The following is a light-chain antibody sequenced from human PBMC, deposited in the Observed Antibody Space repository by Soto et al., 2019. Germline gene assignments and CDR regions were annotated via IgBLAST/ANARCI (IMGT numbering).Light chain of an antibody. J-gene: IGKJ4*01. CDR3: QQRSNWPLT. V-gene: IGKV3-11*01. Sequence: PWERATLSCRASQTVNSYLAWYQQRPGQAPRLLIYDASNRATGVPARFSGSGSGTDFTLTISSLEPEDFALYYCQQRSNWPLTFGGGTKVEIK. CDR1: QTVNSY. CDR2: DAS.